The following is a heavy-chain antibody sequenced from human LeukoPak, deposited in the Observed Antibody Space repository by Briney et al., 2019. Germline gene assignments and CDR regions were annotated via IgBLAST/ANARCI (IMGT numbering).Heavy chain of an antibody. CDR2: ISSGGVDT. D-gene: IGHD2-2*01. CDR1: GFPFSRNS. Sequence: GGSPRLSCAVSGFPFSRNSMSWVRKAPGKGLEWISAISSGGVDTFYADSVQGRFIVSRDISKNTLYLQMDSLRADDTAVYYCAKPSKYGNFFDYWGQGTLVTVSS. V-gene: IGHV3-23*01. J-gene: IGHJ4*02. CDR3: AKPSKYGNFFDY.